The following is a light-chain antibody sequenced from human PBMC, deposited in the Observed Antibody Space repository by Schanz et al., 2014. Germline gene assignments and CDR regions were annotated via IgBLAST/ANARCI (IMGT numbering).Light chain of an antibody. CDR3: CSYAGSGMV. CDR1: SSDVGGYNY. J-gene: IGLJ2*01. V-gene: IGLV2-14*01. Sequence: QSVLTQPASVSGSPGQSITISCTGTSSDVGGYNYVSWYQQHPGKAPKLMIYDVSNRPSGGSNRFSGSKSGNTASLTISGLQAEDEADYYCCSYAGSGMVFGGGTKLTVL. CDR2: DVS.